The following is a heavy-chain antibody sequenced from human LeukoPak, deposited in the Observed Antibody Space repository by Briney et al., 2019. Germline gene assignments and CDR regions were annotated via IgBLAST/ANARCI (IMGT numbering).Heavy chain of an antibody. Sequence: ASVKVSCKSSGYPFTDYYIHWVRQAPGQGLEYMGWINPNSGGTNYAQKFEGRVTMTRDTSINTAYMELSSLRSEDTAVYYCARGIAVAGTHYWGQGTLVTVSS. J-gene: IGHJ4*02. CDR1: GYPFTDYY. CDR3: ARGIAVAGTHY. V-gene: IGHV1-2*02. D-gene: IGHD6-19*01. CDR2: INPNSGGT.